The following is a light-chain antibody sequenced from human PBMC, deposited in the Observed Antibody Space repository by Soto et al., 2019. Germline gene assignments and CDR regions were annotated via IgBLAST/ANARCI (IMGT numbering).Light chain of an antibody. CDR1: SSDVGTYNL. V-gene: IGLV2-23*01. CDR3: FSYAGSSKV. J-gene: IGLJ2*01. Sequence: QSVLTQPASVSGSPGQSITISCTGTSSDVGTYNLVSWYQQHPVKAPKLMIYEGSKRPSGVSNRFSGSKSGNTASLTISGLQAEDEADYYCFSYAGSSKVFGGGTKLTVL. CDR2: EGS.